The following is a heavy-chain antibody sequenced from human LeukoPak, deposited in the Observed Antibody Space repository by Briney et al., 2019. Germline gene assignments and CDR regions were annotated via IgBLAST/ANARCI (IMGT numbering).Heavy chain of an antibody. CDR1: GFTFSSYS. CDR2: ISSSSSYI. CDR3: ARDPQPYYDFWSGYVYFDY. J-gene: IGHJ4*02. V-gene: IGHV3-21*01. D-gene: IGHD3-3*01. Sequence: GGSLRPSCAASGFTFSSYSMNWVRQAPGKGLEWVSSISSSSSYIYYADSVKGRFTISRDNAKNSLYLQMNSLRAEDTAVYYCARDPQPYYDFWSGYVYFDYWGQGTLVTVSS.